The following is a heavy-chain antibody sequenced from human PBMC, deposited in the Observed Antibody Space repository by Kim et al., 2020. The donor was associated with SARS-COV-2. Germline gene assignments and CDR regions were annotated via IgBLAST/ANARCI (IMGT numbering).Heavy chain of an antibody. CDR3: ARYAGTYYDIFRYYYYGMDV. CDR2: MNPNSGNT. Sequence: ASVKVSCKASGYTFTSYDINWVRQATGQGLEWMGWMNPNSGNTGYAQKFQGRVTMTRNTSISTAYMELSSLRSEDTAVYYCARYAGTYYDIFRYYYYGMDVWGQGTTVTVSS. CDR1: GYTFTSYD. V-gene: IGHV1-8*01. D-gene: IGHD3-9*01. J-gene: IGHJ6*02.